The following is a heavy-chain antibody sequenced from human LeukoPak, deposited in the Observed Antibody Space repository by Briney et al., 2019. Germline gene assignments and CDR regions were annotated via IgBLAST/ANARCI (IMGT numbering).Heavy chain of an antibody. Sequence: PSETLSLTCTVSGGSISSSTYYWGWIRQPPGKGLEWIGSIYYSDNTYYNPSLKSRVTVSVDTSKNQFSLKLSSVTAADTAVYYCASHGGGNAVSFFDYWGQGTLVTVSS. D-gene: IGHD4-23*01. V-gene: IGHV4-39*01. CDR2: IYYSDNT. CDR1: GGSISSSTYY. CDR3: ASHGGGNAVSFFDY. J-gene: IGHJ4*02.